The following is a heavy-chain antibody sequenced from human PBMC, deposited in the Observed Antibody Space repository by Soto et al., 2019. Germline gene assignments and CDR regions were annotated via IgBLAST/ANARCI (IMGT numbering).Heavy chain of an antibody. V-gene: IGHV3-11*06. Sequence: GGSLRLSCAASGFTFSDYYMSWIRQAPGKGLEWVSYISSSSSYTNYADSVKGRFTISRDNAKNSLYLQMNSLRAEDTAVYYCARGLERITIFGMAPPDVWGQGTTVTVSS. J-gene: IGHJ6*02. CDR3: ARGLERITIFGMAPPDV. CDR2: ISSSSSYT. CDR1: GFTFSDYY. D-gene: IGHD3-3*01.